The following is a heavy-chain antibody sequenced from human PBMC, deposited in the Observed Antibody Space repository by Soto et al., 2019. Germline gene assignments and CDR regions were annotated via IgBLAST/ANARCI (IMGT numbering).Heavy chain of an antibody. Sequence: ASVKVSCKASAYTFTSYYMHWVRQAPGQGLEWMGIINPSGGSTSYAQKFQGRVTMTRDTSTSTVYMELSSLRSEDTAVYYCARDHVVVPAAIPLEDWFDPWGQGTLVTVSS. CDR3: ARDHVVVPAAIPLEDWFDP. CDR2: INPSGGST. J-gene: IGHJ5*02. CDR1: AYTFTSYY. V-gene: IGHV1-46*01. D-gene: IGHD2-2*02.